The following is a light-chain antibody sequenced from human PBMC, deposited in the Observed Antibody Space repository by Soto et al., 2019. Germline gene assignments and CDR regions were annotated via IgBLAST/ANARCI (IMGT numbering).Light chain of an antibody. J-gene: IGKJ4*01. V-gene: IGKV1-27*01. CDR2: DAS. Sequence: DLPITPSPFTLSCSIGERGPIPFRASQDISNYLAWYQQKPGKVPKLLMYDASTLQSGVPARFSGSGSGTDFTLTISRLQPEDVATYYCQNYKSVPFTFGGGTKVDI. CDR3: QNYKSVPFT. CDR1: QDISNY.